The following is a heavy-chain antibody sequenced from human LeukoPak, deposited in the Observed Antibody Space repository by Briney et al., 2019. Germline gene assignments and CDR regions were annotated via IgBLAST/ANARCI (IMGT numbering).Heavy chain of an antibody. CDR1: GFTFTTYA. J-gene: IGHJ3*02. CDR3: ARERGITMHPDAFDI. Sequence: GGSLRLSCAASGFTFTTYAMSWVRQAPGKGLEWVSYISSSSSTIYYADSVKGRFTISRDNAKNPLYLQMNSLRAEDTAVYYCARERGITMHPDAFDIWGQGTMVTVSS. V-gene: IGHV3-48*04. D-gene: IGHD3-10*01. CDR2: ISSSSSTI.